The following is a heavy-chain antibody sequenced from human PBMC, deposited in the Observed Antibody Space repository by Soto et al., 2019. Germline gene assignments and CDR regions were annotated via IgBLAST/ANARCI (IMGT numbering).Heavy chain of an antibody. CDR3: AKTRLYDNNDYHRDGIDV. D-gene: IGHD5-12*01. CDR1: EFRFWTYS. Sequence: EVKLLESGGGLVQPGESLRLSCAASEFRFWTYSMSWVRQAPGKGLEWVSGISGDGSATSYADSLKGRFTVSRDNSKDTLFLQMNTLRVEDTAVYYCAKTRLYDNNDYHRDGIDVWGPGTAVTVS. J-gene: IGHJ3*01. V-gene: IGHV3-23*01. CDR2: ISGDGSAT.